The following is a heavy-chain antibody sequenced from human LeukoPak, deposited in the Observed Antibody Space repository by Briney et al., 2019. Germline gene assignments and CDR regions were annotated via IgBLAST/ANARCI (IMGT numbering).Heavy chain of an antibody. V-gene: IGHV3-23*01. Sequence: RAGGSLRLSCAASGFTFSSYAMSWVRQAPGKGLEWVSAISGSGGSTYYADSVKGRFTISRDNSKNTLYLQMNSLRAEDTAVYYCAKVGTGDSSGYYFTQYYYYYMDVWGKGTTVTVSS. CDR1: GFTFSSYA. D-gene: IGHD3-22*01. J-gene: IGHJ6*03. CDR2: ISGSGGST. CDR3: AKVGTGDSSGYYFTQYYYYYMDV.